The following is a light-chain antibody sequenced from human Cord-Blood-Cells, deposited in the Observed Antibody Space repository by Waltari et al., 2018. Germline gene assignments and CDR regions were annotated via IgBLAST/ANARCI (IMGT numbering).Light chain of an antibody. CDR1: QSVSSN. J-gene: IGKJ4*01. Sequence: EIVMTQSPATLSVSPGERATLSCRASQSVSSNLAWYQQKPGQAPRLLIYGASTRATGIPVRFSGSGSGTEFSLTISSLESEDFAVYYCQQYNNLPVTFGGGTKVEIK. CDR3: QQYNNLPVT. CDR2: GAS. V-gene: IGKV3-15*01.